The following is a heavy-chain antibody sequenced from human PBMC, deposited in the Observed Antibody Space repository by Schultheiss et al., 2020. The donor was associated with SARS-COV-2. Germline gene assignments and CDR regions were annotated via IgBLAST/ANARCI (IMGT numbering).Heavy chain of an antibody. CDR3: VRRIVGRPVDN. J-gene: IGHJ4*02. CDR2: IYYSGST. CDR1: GGSISSYY. V-gene: IGHV4-39*01. D-gene: IGHD1-14*01. Sequence: SETLSLTCTVSGGSISSYYWGWIRQPPGKGLEWIGSIYYSGSTYYNPSLKSRVTISLDTSKNHFSLNLTSVTAADTAVYYCVRRIVGRPVDNWGRGTLVTVSS.